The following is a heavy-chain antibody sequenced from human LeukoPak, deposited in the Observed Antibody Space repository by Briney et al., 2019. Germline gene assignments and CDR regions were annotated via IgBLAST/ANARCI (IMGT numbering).Heavy chain of an antibody. D-gene: IGHD5-12*01. V-gene: IGHV1-2*06. CDR1: GYSFIGYY. CDR2: INPNSGTT. Sequence: ASVKVSCKAFGYSFIGYYMHWMRQAPGQGLEWMGRINPNSGTTKYAQKFEGRVTMTRDTSISTAYMELSRLASDDTAVYYCAREWGYSGYDFDYWGQGTLVT. CDR3: AREWGYSGYDFDY. J-gene: IGHJ4*02.